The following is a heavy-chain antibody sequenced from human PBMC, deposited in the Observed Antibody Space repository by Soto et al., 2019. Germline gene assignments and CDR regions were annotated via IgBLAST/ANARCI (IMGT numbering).Heavy chain of an antibody. Sequence: SETLSLTCAVYGGSFSAYYWSWVRQPPGKGLEWIGEINHNGSTNYNPSLKSRVTISVDTSKNQISLNLISVTAADTAVYYYARRKDNCSYVGLPPCFYFYAIDVWGQGTPVTVSS. CDR1: GGSFSAYY. J-gene: IGHJ6*02. CDR3: ARRKDNCSYVGLPPCFYFYAIDV. CDR2: INHNGST. D-gene: IGHD1-7*01. V-gene: IGHV4-34*01.